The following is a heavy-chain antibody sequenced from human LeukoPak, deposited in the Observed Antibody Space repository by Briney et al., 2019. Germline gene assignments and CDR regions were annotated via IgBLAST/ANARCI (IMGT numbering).Heavy chain of an antibody. J-gene: IGHJ6*02. CDR2: ISGSGGST. V-gene: IGHV3-23*01. D-gene: IGHD4-17*01. CDR1: GFTFINYA. CDR3: AKTTVTTLANYYGMDV. Sequence: GGSLRPSCAASGFTFINYAMSWVRQAPGKGLEWVSGISGSGGSTYYADSVKGRFTISRDNSKNTLYLQMNSLRAEDTAVYYCAKTTVTTLANYYGMDVWGQGTTVTVSS.